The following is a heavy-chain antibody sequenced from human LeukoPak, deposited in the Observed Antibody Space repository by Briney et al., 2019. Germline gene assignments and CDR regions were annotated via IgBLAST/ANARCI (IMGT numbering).Heavy chain of an antibody. D-gene: IGHD6-13*01. CDR2: ISYDGSNK. CDR3: ARESKTDSSSWYDAFDI. J-gene: IGHJ3*02. CDR1: GFTFSSYA. Sequence: GGSLRLSCAASGFTFSSYAMRWVRQAPGKGLEWVAVISYDGSNKYYADSVKGRFTTSRDNSKNTLYLQMNSLRAEDTAVYYCARESKTDSSSWYDAFDIWGQGTMVTVSS. V-gene: IGHV3-30-3*01.